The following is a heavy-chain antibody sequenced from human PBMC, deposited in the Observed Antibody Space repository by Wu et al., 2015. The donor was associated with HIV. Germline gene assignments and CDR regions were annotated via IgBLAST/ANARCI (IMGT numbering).Heavy chain of an antibody. CDR2: TNPNSGGT. J-gene: IGHJ6*03. V-gene: IGHV1-2*02. Sequence: QVQLVQSGAEVKKPGASVKVSCKASGYTFTGYYMHWLRQAPGQGLEWMGWTNPNSGGTNYAQKFQGRVTLTRDTSITTAYMEMSGLRSDDTAVYYCAREDTAMVTGYYYYYMDVWGKGTTVTVSS. CDR3: AREDTAMVTGYYYYYMDV. CDR1: GYTFTGYY. D-gene: IGHD5-18*01.